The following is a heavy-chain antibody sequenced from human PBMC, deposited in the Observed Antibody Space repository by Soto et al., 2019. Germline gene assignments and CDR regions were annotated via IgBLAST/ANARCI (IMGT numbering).Heavy chain of an antibody. V-gene: IGHV6-1*01. CDR2: TYYRSKWYN. J-gene: IGHJ1*01. CDR3: ASESGSSGWYVSEYFQH. Sequence: PSQTISLTCAISGDSVSSNSAAWNWIRQSPSRGLEWLGRTYYRSKWYNDYAVSVKSRITINPDTSKNQFSLQLNSVTPEDTAVYYCASESGSSGWYVSEYFQHWGQGTLVTVSS. D-gene: IGHD6-19*01. CDR1: GDSVSSNSAA.